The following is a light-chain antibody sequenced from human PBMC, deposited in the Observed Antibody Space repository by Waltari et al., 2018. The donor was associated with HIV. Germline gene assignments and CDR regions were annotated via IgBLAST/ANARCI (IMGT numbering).Light chain of an antibody. J-gene: IGKJ3*01. Sequence: DLQMTQSPSSLSASVGDRVTITCRASQGISNYLAWYQQKPVKVPKLLIYAASTLQSGVPSRFSGSGSGTYVTLTISSLQPEDVATYYCQKYNSAPQFTFGPGTKVDIK. CDR1: QGISNY. CDR2: AAS. V-gene: IGKV1-27*01. CDR3: QKYNSAPQFT.